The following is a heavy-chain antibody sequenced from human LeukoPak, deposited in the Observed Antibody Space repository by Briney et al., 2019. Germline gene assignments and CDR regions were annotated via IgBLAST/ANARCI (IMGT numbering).Heavy chain of an antibody. Sequence: GGSLRLSCAASGFTFNIYAITWVRQAPGKGLEWVATITHSGDKTFYADSVKGRFTISRDNSENTLYLQMNSLRPADTAVYYCAKDRVGSNLPPKELAPGFGYWGQGTLVTVSS. CDR1: GFTFNIYA. J-gene: IGHJ4*02. V-gene: IGHV3-23*01. CDR2: ITHSGDKT. D-gene: IGHD1-7*01. CDR3: AKDRVGSNLPPKELAPGFGY.